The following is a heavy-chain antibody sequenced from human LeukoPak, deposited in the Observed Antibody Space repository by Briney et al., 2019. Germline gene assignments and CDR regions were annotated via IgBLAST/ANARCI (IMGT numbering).Heavy chain of an antibody. D-gene: IGHD6-6*01. CDR3: ARGGARPDFQFSGGWFDP. CDR1: GGTFSSYA. CDR2: IIPIFGTA. J-gene: IGHJ5*02. V-gene: IGHV1-69*05. Sequence: ASVKVSCKASGGTFSSYAISWVRQAPGQGLEWMGGIIPIFGTANYAQKFQGRVTITTDESTSTAYMELSSLRSEDTAVYYCARGGARPDFQFSGGWFDPWGQGTLVTVSS.